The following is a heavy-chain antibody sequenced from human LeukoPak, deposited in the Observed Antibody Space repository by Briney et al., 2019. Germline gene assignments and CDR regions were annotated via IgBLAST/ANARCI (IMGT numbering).Heavy chain of an antibody. V-gene: IGHV3-30*18. CDR3: AKSIVGATGDAFDI. J-gene: IGHJ3*02. CDR1: GFTFSNYG. D-gene: IGHD1-26*01. CDR2: ISFDGSNK. Sequence: GRSLRLSRAASGFTFSNYGMHWVRQAPGKGLEWVAVISFDGSNKYYADSVKGRFTISRDNSKNTLYLQMNSLRAEDTAVYYCAKSIVGATGDAFDIWGQGTMVTVSS.